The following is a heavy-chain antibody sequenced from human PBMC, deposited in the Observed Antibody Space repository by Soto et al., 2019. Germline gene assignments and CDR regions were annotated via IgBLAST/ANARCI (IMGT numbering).Heavy chain of an antibody. CDR2: ISGSGGST. CDR1: GFTFSIYA. J-gene: IGHJ4*02. V-gene: IGHV3-23*01. Sequence: ESGGGLVQPGGSLRLSCAAAGFTFSIYAMSWVRQAPGKGLEWVSAISGSGGSTYYADSVKGRFTISRDNSKNTLYLQMNILRADDTAVYYCAKATRGGAATLIRDYWGQGTLVTVSS. D-gene: IGHD6-13*01. CDR3: AKATRGGAATLIRDY.